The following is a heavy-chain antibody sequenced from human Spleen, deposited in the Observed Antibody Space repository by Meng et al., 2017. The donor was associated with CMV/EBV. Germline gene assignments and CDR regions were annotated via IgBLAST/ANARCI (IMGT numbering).Heavy chain of an antibody. D-gene: IGHD2-2*01. Sequence: SVKVSCKASGGTFNSYAISWVRRAPGQGLEWMGGIIPILGIANYAQKFQGRVTITAGKSTSTAYMELSSLRSEDTAVYYCARERFLVPAASPDYYYYGMDVWGQGSTVTVSS. CDR2: IIPILGIA. CDR1: GGTFNSYA. CDR3: ARERFLVPAASPDYYYYGMDV. J-gene: IGHJ6*02. V-gene: IGHV1-69*10.